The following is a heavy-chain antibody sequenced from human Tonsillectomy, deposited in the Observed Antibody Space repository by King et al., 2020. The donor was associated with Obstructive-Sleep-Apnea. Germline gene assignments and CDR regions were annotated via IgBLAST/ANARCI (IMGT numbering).Heavy chain of an antibody. D-gene: IGHD1-26*01. J-gene: IGHJ4*02. Sequence: VQLVESGGGVVQPGRSLRLSCAASGFTFSNYAMHWVRQAPGKGLDWVAVISYDGSNKYYADSVKGRFTISRHTSKNTLYLQMNSLRTEDTAVYYCARGISIRGSDYGGGGGYFDSWVQGTLVTVSS. CDR3: ARGISIRGSDYGGGGGYFDS. CDR1: GFTFSNYA. CDR2: ISYDGSNK. V-gene: IGHV3-30-3*01.